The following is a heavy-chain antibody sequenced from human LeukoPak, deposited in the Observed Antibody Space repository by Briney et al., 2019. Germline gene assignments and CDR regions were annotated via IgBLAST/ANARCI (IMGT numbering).Heavy chain of an antibody. Sequence: GGSLRLYCAASGFTFSTYAMHWVRQTAGKGLGWVSVISFDGSNKYYADSVKGRFTISRDNSKNTLYLQMSSLRAEDTAVYYCARDRLGDSADGGFSHWGQGTLVTVSS. J-gene: IGHJ4*02. V-gene: IGHV3-30-3*01. CDR1: GFTFSTYA. D-gene: IGHD1-26*01. CDR3: ARDRLGDSADGGFSH. CDR2: ISFDGSNK.